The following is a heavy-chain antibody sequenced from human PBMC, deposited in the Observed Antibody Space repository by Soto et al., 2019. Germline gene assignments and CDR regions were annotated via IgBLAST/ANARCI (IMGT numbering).Heavy chain of an antibody. CDR3: ASGGVVVVPADINPLPYYYGMDV. CDR1: GYTFTSYG. D-gene: IGHD2-2*01. Sequence: ASVKVSCKASGYTFTSYGISWVRQAPGQGLEWMGWISAYNGNTNYAQKLQGRVTMTTDTSTSTAYMELRSLRSDDTAVYYCASGGVVVVPADINPLPYYYGMDVWGQGTTVTVSS. J-gene: IGHJ6*01. CDR2: ISAYNGNT. V-gene: IGHV1-18*01.